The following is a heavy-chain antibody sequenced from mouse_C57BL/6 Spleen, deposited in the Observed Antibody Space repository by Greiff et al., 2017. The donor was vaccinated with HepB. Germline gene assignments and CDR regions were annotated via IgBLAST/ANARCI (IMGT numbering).Heavy chain of an antibody. CDR2: ISSGGSYT. J-gene: IGHJ4*01. Sequence: EVQVVESGGDLVKPGGSLKLSCAASGFTFSSYGMSWVRQTPDKRLEWVATISSGGSYTYYPDSVKGRFTISRDNAKNTLYLQMSSLKSEDTAMYYCARFTTVVATDAMDYWGQGTSVTVSS. CDR1: GFTFSSYG. CDR3: ARFTTVVATDAMDY. V-gene: IGHV5-6*01. D-gene: IGHD1-1*01.